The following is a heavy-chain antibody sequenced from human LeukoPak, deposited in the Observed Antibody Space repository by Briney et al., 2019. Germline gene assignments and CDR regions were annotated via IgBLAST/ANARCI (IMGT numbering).Heavy chain of an antibody. D-gene: IGHD7-27*01. V-gene: IGHV3-23*01. Sequence: GGSLRLSCAASGFTFSSYAMSWVRQAPGRGLEWVSAVSGSGGSTYYADSVKGRFTISRDNSKNTLYLQMNSLRAGDTAVYYCARVNWGIDYWGQGTMVTVSS. CDR3: ARVNWGIDY. CDR1: GFTFSSYA. J-gene: IGHJ3*01. CDR2: VSGSGGST.